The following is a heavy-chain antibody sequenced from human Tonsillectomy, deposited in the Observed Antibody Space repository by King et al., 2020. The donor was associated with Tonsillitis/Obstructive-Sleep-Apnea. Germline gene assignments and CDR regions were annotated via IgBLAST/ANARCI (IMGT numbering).Heavy chain of an antibody. V-gene: IGHV1-18*01. CDR2: ISAHNGHT. D-gene: IGHD3-22*01. J-gene: IGHJ4*02. CDR1: GYTFTNYG. CDR3: ASDSMSHYYDSRGSYTLIC. Sequence: VQLVESGAEVKKPGASVKVSCKASGYTFTNYGISWVRQAPGQGLEWMAWISAHNGHTNYAQKLQGRVTMTTDTSTSTAYMELRSLRSDDTAVYYCASDSMSHYYDSRGSYTLICWGQGTLVTVSP.